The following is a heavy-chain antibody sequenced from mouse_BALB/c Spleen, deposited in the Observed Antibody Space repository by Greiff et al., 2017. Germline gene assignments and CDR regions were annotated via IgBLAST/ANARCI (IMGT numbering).Heavy chain of an antibody. J-gene: IGHJ3*01. Sequence: EVKLQESGAELVKPGASVKLSCTASGFNIKDTYMHWVKQRPEQGLEWIGRIDPANGNTKYDPKFQGKATITADTSSNTAYLQLSSLTSEDTAVYYCARGDYVFAYWGQGTLVTVSA. V-gene: IGHV14-3*02. CDR1: GFNIKDTY. CDR2: IDPANGNT. CDR3: ARGDYVFAY. D-gene: IGHD2-4*01.